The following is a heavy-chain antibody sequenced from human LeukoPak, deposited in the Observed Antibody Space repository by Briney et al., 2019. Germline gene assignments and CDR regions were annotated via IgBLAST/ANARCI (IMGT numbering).Heavy chain of an antibody. J-gene: IGHJ4*02. Sequence: GGSLRLSCAASGFTFSNYVMGWVRQDPGKGLQWVSIINGSGSFTSYADSVKGRLTISRDNSKNTLYLQMNSLRAEDTAVYYCAKENHGIVGATTLIDYWGQGTLVTVSS. CDR2: INGSGSFT. V-gene: IGHV3-23*01. CDR1: GFTFSNYV. CDR3: AKENHGIVGATTLIDY. D-gene: IGHD1-26*01.